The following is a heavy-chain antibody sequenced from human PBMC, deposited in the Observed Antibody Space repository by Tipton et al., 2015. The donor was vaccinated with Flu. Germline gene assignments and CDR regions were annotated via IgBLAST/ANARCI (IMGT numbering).Heavy chain of an antibody. J-gene: IGHJ4*02. CDR1: GFTFSSYA. CDR3: AKGGGTLGYCSSTSCIQGFDY. CDR2: ISGSGGST. D-gene: IGHD2-2*01. Sequence: SLRLSCAASGFTFSSYAMSWVRQAPGKGLEWVSAISGSGGSTYYADSVKGRFTISRDNSKNTLYLQMNSLRAEDTAVYYCAKGGGTLGYCSSTSCIQGFDYWGQGTLVTVSS. V-gene: IGHV3-23*01.